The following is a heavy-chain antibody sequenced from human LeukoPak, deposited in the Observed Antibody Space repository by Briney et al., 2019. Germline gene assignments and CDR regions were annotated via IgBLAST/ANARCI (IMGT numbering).Heavy chain of an antibody. Sequence: GASVKVSCKASGYTFTSYGISWVRQAPGQGLEWMGWISAYNGNTNYAQKFQGRVTITTDESTSTAYMELSSLRSEDTAVYYCARGGPLGPYDEMYPPFDYWGQGTLVTVSS. CDR2: ISAYNGNT. CDR3: ARGGPLGPYDEMYPPFDY. D-gene: IGHD3-3*01. V-gene: IGHV1-18*01. J-gene: IGHJ4*02. CDR1: GYTFTSYG.